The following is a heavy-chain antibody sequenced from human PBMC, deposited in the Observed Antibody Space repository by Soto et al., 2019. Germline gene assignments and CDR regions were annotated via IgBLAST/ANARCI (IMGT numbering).Heavy chain of an antibody. V-gene: IGHV3-30*03. Sequence: QAHLVESGGGVVQPWRSLRLSCAASGFTFTSYGMHWVRQGPGTRLEWVAVISYDGGLQYYADSVQDRLTIYRDNSKNMVLLQMNSLRAEDTAVYYCVSDRGYGHASVPYSWGQGTLVSVSS. CDR1: GFTFTSYG. CDR3: VSDRGYGHASVPYS. CDR2: ISYDGGLQ. J-gene: IGHJ4*02. D-gene: IGHD5-18*01.